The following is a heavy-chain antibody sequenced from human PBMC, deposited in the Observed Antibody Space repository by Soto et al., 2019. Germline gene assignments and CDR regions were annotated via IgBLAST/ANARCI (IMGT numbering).Heavy chain of an antibody. V-gene: IGHV3-53*01. Sequence: EVQLVESGGGLVQPGGSLRLSCAASGFTVSNNYMIWFRLPPGKGLEWVSLIYSGGTTYYADSVKGRLTISRDNSKHTLYLQMNSLRVADTAVYYCARNGWGMATVGMWGPGTLVTVS. D-gene: IGHD4-4*01. CDR2: IYSGGTT. CDR1: GFTVSNNY. J-gene: IGHJ4*02. CDR3: ARNGWGMATVGM.